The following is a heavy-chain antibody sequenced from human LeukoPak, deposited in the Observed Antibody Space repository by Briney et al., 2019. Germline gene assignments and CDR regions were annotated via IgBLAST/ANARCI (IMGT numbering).Heavy chain of an antibody. V-gene: IGHV3-21*01. D-gene: IGHD3-22*01. CDR2: ISSSSSYI. J-gene: IGHJ3*02. Sequence: GGSLRLSCAASGFTFSSYSMNWVRQAPGKGLEWVSSISSSSSYIYYAGSVKGRFTISRDNAKNSLYLQMNSLRAEDTAVYYCARERGGFTMMGPGKNAFDIWGQGTMVTVSS. CDR1: GFTFSSYS. CDR3: ARERGGFTMMGPGKNAFDI.